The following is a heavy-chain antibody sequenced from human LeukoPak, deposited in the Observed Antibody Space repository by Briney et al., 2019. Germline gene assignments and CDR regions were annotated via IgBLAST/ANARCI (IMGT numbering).Heavy chain of an antibody. D-gene: IGHD6-19*01. V-gene: IGHV4-4*07. CDR1: GVSISSYY. CDR2: VYTSGGT. J-gene: IGHJ1*01. Sequence: SETLSLTCTVSGVSISSYYWSWIRQPAGKGLEWIGRVYTSGGTGYNPSLKSRVTMSVDTSKNQFSLKLSSVTAADTAVYFCATGSGDLYGAEYFQHWGQGTLVTVSP. CDR3: ATGSGDLYGAEYFQH.